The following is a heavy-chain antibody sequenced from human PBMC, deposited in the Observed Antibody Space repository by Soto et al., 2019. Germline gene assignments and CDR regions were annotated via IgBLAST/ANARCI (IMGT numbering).Heavy chain of an antibody. CDR2: IWYDGSST. V-gene: IGHV3-33*06. D-gene: IGHD3-16*01. J-gene: IGHJ4*02. CDR3: AKPRGGQPGPFDD. Sequence: GGSLRLSCAASGFTFSSLGMHWVRQAPGKGLEWVAVIWYDGSSTYYADSVKGRFTISRDNSKNTLYLQMNSLRVEDTAVYYCAKPRGGQPGPFDDWGQGTLVTVSS. CDR1: GFTFSSLG.